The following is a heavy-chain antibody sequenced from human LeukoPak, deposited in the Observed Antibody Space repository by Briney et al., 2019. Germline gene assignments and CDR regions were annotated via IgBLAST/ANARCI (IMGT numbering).Heavy chain of an antibody. CDR3: ARDGAGSDENWFDP. CDR2: ISPYNGNT. V-gene: IGHV1-18*01. D-gene: IGHD6-19*01. Sequence: APVKVSCKASDYTFTSYVITWVRQAPGQGLEWMGWISPYNGNTNYAQKFQGRVTMTTDTSTSTAYMELRSLRSDDRAVYYCARDGAGSDENWFDPWGQGTLVTVSS. J-gene: IGHJ5*02. CDR1: DYTFTSYV.